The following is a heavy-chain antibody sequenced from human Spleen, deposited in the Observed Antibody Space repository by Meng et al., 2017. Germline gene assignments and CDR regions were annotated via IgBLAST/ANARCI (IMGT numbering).Heavy chain of an antibody. V-gene: IGHV3-74*03. CDR3: AKGPVSYSSGWYGFDY. D-gene: IGHD6-19*01. Sequence: GESLKIPCAASGFTFSYYYMHWVRQTPGEGLVWVSRINTDASITTYADSMKGRFTISRDDAKNTVYLQMNSLRAEDTAVYYCAKGPVSYSSGWYGFDYWGQGTLVTVS. CDR2: INTDASIT. J-gene: IGHJ4*02. CDR1: GFTFSYYY.